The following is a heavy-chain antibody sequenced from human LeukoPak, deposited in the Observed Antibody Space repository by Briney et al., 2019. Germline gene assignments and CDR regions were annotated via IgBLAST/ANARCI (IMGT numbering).Heavy chain of an antibody. CDR3: ARSSVEMATTYYFDY. CDR1: GGCISYFY. J-gene: IGHJ4*02. D-gene: IGHD5-24*01. CDR2: IYHSGST. Sequence: PSETLSLTCTVSGGCISYFYWSWIRQPAGKGLEWIESIYHSGSTYYNPSLKSRVTISVDTSKNQFSLKLSSVTAADTAVYYCARSSVEMATTYYFDYWGQGTLVTVSS. V-gene: IGHV4-38-2*02.